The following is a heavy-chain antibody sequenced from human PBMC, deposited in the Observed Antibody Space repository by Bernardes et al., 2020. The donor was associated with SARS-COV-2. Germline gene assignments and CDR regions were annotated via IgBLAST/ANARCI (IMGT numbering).Heavy chain of an antibody. CDR3: AADCSSTSCRSSLGYLYYYAMGV. Sequence: GGALIISCAASGFTVRSTYMSWVRQTPGTGLEWVSLIYSGGDTVYADSVKGRFTISRDNSKNTLYLQMNSLRGEDTAVYYCAADCSSTSCRSSLGYLYYYAMGVWGQGTTVTVSS. D-gene: IGHD2-2*01. J-gene: IGHJ6*02. CDR1: GFTVRSTY. CDR2: IYSGGDT. V-gene: IGHV3-66*02.